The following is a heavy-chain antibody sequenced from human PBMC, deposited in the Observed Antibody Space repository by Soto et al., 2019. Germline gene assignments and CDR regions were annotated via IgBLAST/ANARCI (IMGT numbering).Heavy chain of an antibody. V-gene: IGHV3-33*01. J-gene: IGHJ4*02. CDR2: IWYDGSNK. CDR1: GFTFSSYG. Sequence: QVQLVESGGGVVQPGRSLRLSCAASGFTFSSYGMHWVRQAPGKGLEWVAVIWYDGSNKYYADSVKGRFTISRDNSKNTLYLQMNSLRAEDTAGYYGARDMVRGVIASYFDYWGQGTLVTVS. CDR3: ARDMVRGVIASYFDY. D-gene: IGHD3-10*01.